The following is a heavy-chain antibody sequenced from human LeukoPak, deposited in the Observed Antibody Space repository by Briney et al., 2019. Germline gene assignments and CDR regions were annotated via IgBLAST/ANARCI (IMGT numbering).Heavy chain of an antibody. CDR2: IFYDGSNK. J-gene: IGHJ4*02. CDR1: GFTFSNYG. CDR3: ARDQALYFSYGDY. V-gene: IGHV3-33*01. D-gene: IGHD2/OR15-2a*01. Sequence: GGSLRLSCAXSGFTFSNYGMHWVRQAPGKGLEWLAAIFYDGSNKYYADTVKGRFTISRDNSKNTLYLQVNSLRAEDTAVYYCARDQALYFSYGDYWGQGTLVTVSS.